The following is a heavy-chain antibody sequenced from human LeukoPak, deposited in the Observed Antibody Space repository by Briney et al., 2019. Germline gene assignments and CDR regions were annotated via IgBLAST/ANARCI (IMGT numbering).Heavy chain of an antibody. CDR2: ISWNSGSI. Sequence: GGSLRLSCAASGFTFDDYAMHWVRQAPGKGLEWVSGISWNSGSIGYADSVKGRFTISRDNAKNSLYLQMNSLRAEDTALYYCAKDLGVGATTGGAFDIWGQGTMVTVSS. J-gene: IGHJ3*02. CDR3: AKDLGVGATTGGAFDI. CDR1: GFTFDDYA. D-gene: IGHD1-26*01. V-gene: IGHV3-9*01.